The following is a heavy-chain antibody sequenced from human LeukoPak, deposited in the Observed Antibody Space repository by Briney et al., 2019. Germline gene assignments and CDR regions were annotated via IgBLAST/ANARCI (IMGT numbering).Heavy chain of an antibody. D-gene: IGHD2-15*01. CDR2: ISHSGST. V-gene: IGHV4-31*03. Sequence: SETLSLTCTVSGDSISSGGHYWSWIRQHPGKGLEWIGYISHSGSTSYSPSLKSRATIPVDASKNQFSLKLSSVTVADTAVYFCARDCSAGSCSIGIFDFWGQGTLVSVSS. J-gene: IGHJ4*02. CDR1: GDSISSGGHY. CDR3: ARDCSAGSCSIGIFDF.